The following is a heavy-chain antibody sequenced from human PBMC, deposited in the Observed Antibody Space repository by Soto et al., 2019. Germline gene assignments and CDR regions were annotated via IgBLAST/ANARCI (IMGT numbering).Heavy chain of an antibody. CDR3: ARSTNKNDAFDI. Sequence: SVKVSCKASGGTFSSYAISWVRQAPGQGLEWMGGIIPIFGTANYAQKFQGRVTITADKSTSTAYMELSSLRSEDTAVYYCARSTNKNDAFDIWGQGTMVTVSS. D-gene: IGHD2-8*01. V-gene: IGHV1-69*06. CDR2: IIPIFGTA. J-gene: IGHJ3*02. CDR1: GGTFSSYA.